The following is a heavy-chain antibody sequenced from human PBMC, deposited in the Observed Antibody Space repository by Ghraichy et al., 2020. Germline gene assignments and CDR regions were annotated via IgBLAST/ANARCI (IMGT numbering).Heavy chain of an antibody. CDR2: ISSNGGST. Sequence: GESLNISCSASGFTFSSYAMHWVRQAPGKGLEYVSAISSNGGSTYYADSVKGRFTISRDNSKNTLYLQMSSLRAEDTAVYYCVKYTKGYSSGWYYYYYYMDVWGKGTTVTVSS. CDR3: VKYTKGYSSGWYYYYYYMDV. V-gene: IGHV3-64D*06. CDR1: GFTFSSYA. J-gene: IGHJ6*03. D-gene: IGHD6-25*01.